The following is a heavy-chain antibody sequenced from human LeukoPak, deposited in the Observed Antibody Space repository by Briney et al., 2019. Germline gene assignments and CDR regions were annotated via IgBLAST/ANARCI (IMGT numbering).Heavy chain of an antibody. CDR1: GFTFSSYA. CDR2: ISGSGGST. D-gene: IGHD6-19*01. CDR3: EKIRGGSGWYFDY. V-gene: IGHV3-23*01. Sequence: GGSLRLSCAASGFTFSSYAMSWVRQAPGKGLEWVSAISGSGGSTYYADSVKGRFTISRDNSKNTLYLQMNSLRAEDTAVYYCEKIRGGSGWYFDYWGQGTLVTVFS. J-gene: IGHJ4*02.